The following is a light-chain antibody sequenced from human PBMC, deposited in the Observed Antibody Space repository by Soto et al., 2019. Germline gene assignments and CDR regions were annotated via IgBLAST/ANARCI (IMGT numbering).Light chain of an antibody. Sequence: QSVLTQPPSASGTPGQRVTISCSGSSSNIGSNTVNWYQQLPGTAPKLLIYSNNQRPSGVPDRFSGSKSGTSASLAISGLQPEDEADYYCAAWDASLNGWVFGGGTKLTVL. CDR3: AAWDASLNGWV. CDR1: SSNIGSNT. CDR2: SNN. J-gene: IGLJ3*02. V-gene: IGLV1-44*01.